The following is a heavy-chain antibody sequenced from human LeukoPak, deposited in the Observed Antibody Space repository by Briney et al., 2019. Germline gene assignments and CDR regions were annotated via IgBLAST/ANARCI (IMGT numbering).Heavy chain of an antibody. CDR1: GYTFTSYD. CDR3: WRPYCSGGSCYDY. D-gene: IGHD2-15*01. CDR2: MNPNSGNT. Sequence: ASVKVSFKASGYTFTSYDINWVRQATGQGLEWMGWMNPNSGNTGYAQKFQGRVTMTRNTSISTAYMELSSLRSEDTAVYYCWRPYCSGGSCYDYWGQGTLVTVSS. V-gene: IGHV1-8*01. J-gene: IGHJ4*02.